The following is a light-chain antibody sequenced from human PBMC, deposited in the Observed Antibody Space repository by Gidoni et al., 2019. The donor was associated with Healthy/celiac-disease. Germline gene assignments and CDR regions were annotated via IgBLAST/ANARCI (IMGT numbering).Light chain of an antibody. Sequence: IVLTQSPATLSLSPGDRATLSCRASQCVSSYLAWYQQKPGQAPRLLIYDASNRATGIPARYSGSGSGTDFTLTISSLEPEDFAVYYCQQRSNWPTFGPGTKVDIK. CDR1: QCVSSY. V-gene: IGKV3-11*01. J-gene: IGKJ3*01. CDR3: QQRSNWPT. CDR2: DAS.